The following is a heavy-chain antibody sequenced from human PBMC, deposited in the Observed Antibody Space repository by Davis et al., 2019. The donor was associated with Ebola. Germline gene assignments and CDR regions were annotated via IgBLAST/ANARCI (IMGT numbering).Heavy chain of an antibody. D-gene: IGHD3-10*01. J-gene: IGHJ4*02. CDR3: AKDWHYHGPWTHYPDF. CDR1: GFTFSDHY. Sequence: PGGSLRLSCAASGFTFSDHYMDWVRQAPGKGLEWVGRSRNKAKSYTTDYAPSVKGRFTVSREDSKNSLYLQMNSLKTEDTAIYYCAKDWHYHGPWTHYPDFWGPGTLVTVSS. V-gene: IGHV3-72*01. CDR2: SRNKAKSYTT.